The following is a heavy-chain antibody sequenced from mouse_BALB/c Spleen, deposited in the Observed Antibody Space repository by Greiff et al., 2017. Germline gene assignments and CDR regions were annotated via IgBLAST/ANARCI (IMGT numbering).Heavy chain of an antibody. CDR1: GYAFSSYW. J-gene: IGHJ3*01. V-gene: IGHV1-80*01. CDR3: ARRGYYGYDETWFAY. CDR2: IYPGDGDT. D-gene: IGHD2-2*01. Sequence: VQLQQSGAELVRPGSSVKISCKASGYAFSSYWMNWVKQRPGQGLEWIGQIYPGDGDTNYTGKFKGKATLTADKSSSTAYMQLSSLTSEDSAVYVCARRGYYGYDETWFAYWGQGTLVTVSA.